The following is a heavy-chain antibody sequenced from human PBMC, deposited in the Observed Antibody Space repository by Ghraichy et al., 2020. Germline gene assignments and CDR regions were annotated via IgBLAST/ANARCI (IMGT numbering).Heavy chain of an antibody. V-gene: IGHV6-1*01. CDR3: ARGRSPSVWYPEVDYYFDY. Sequence: SQTLSLTCAISGDSVSSNSAAWNWIRQSPSRGLEWLGRTYYRSKWYNDYAVSVKSRITINPDTSKNQFSLQLNSVTPEDTAVYYCARGRSPSVWYPEVDYYFDYWGQGTLVTVSS. J-gene: IGHJ4*02. CDR1: GDSVSSNSAA. D-gene: IGHD2-8*01. CDR2: TYYRSKWYN.